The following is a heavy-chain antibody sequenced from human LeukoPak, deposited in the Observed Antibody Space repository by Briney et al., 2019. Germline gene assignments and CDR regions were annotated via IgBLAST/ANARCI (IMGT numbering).Heavy chain of an antibody. J-gene: IGHJ4*02. CDR2: IGWNGGNT. Sequence: PGRSLRLSCASSGFTFDDYDMHWVRQGPGKGLEWVSGIGWNGGNTAYADSVKGRFTISRDNAKNSLYLQMNSLSPEDTALYYCAKDIMRSGAAFDCWGQGTLVTVSA. CDR1: GFTFDDYD. V-gene: IGHV3-9*01. CDR3: AKDIMRSGAAFDC. D-gene: IGHD3-10*01.